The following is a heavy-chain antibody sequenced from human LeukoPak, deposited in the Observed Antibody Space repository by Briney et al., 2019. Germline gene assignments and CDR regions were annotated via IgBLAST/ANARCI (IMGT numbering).Heavy chain of an antibody. V-gene: IGHV3-21*01. J-gene: IGHJ4*02. CDR2: VSSSSSYI. CDR3: ARDRNTDFWSGYYTNYFDY. CDR1: GFSFSSYS. Sequence: PGGSLRLSCAASGFSFSSYSMSWVRQAPGKGLEWVSSVSSSSSYIYYADSVKGRFTISRDNANKSLYLQMNSLRAEDTAVYYCARDRNTDFWSGYYTNYFDYWGQGTLVTVSS. D-gene: IGHD3-3*01.